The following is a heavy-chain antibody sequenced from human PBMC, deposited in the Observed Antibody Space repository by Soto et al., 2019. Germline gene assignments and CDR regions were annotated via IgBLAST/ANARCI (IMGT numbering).Heavy chain of an antibody. Sequence: SETLPLTCTVSGGSISSGGYYWSWIRQHPGKGLEWIGYIYYSGSTYYNPSLKSRVTISVDTSKNQFSLKLSSVTAADTAVYYCASTYWSGWGRRRFDSWGQGALVTVYS. CDR1: GGSISSGGYY. CDR3: ASTYWSGWGRRRFDS. J-gene: IGHJ4*01. V-gene: IGHV4-31*03. CDR2: IYYSGST. D-gene: IGHD3-3*01.